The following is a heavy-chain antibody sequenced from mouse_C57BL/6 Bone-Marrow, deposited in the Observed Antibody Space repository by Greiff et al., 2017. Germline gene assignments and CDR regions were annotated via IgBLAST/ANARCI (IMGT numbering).Heavy chain of an antibody. CDR2: IRSGGSYT. Sequence: EVMLVESGGDLVKPGGSLKLSCAASGFTFSSYGMSWVRQTPDKRLEWVATIRSGGSYTYYPDSVKGRFTISRDNAKNTLYLQMSSLKSEDTAMYYCARGLRYLDGWGQGTTLTVSS. D-gene: IGHD1-1*01. V-gene: IGHV5-6*02. CDR3: ARGLRYLDG. J-gene: IGHJ2*01. CDR1: GFTFSSYG.